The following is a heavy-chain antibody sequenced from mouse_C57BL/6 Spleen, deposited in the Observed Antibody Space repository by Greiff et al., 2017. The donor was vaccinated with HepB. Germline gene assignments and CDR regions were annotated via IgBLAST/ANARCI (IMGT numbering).Heavy chain of an antibody. J-gene: IGHJ2*01. CDR1: GYTFTSYW. CDR3: ARDGSSPYYFDC. V-gene: IGHV1-59*01. Sequence: QVQLQQPGAELVRPGTSVKLSCKASGYTFTSYWMHWVKQRPGQGLEWIGVIDPSDSYTNYNQKFKGKATLTVDTSSSTAYMQLSSLTSEDSAVYYCARDGSSPYYFDCWGQGTTLTVSS. D-gene: IGHD1-1*01. CDR2: IDPSDSYT.